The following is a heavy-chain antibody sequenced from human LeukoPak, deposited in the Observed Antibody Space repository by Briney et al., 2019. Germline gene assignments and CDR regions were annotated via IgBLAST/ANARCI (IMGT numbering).Heavy chain of an antibody. CDR3: ARGVGRRVSYGPEY. Sequence: SETLSLTCTVSGGSISSYYWSWIRQPPGKGLEWIGEINHSGSTNYNPSLKSRVTISVDTSKNQFSLKLSSVTAADTAVYYCARGVGRRVSYGPEYWGQGTLVTVSS. D-gene: IGHD5-18*01. CDR1: GGSISSYY. V-gene: IGHV4-34*01. J-gene: IGHJ4*02. CDR2: INHSGST.